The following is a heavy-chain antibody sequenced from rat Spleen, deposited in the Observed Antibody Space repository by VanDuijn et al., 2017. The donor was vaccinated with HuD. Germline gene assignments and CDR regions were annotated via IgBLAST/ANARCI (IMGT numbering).Heavy chain of an antibody. Sequence: EVQLVESGGGLVQPGRSLKLSCAASGFTFSNYDMAWVRQAPTKGLEWIASISTGGGNTYYRDSVKGRFTISRDNAKNTQYLQMDSLRSEDTATYYCARRGYYSSYIPFDYWGQGVMVTVSS. V-gene: IGHV5S13*01. J-gene: IGHJ2*01. CDR3: ARRGYYSSYIPFDY. CDR2: ISTGGGNT. D-gene: IGHD1-2*01. CDR1: GFTFSNYD.